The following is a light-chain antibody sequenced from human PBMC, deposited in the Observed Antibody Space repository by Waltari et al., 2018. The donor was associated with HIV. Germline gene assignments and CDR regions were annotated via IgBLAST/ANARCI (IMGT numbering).Light chain of an antibody. CDR1: NSNLGHNF. Sequence: QSVPTQPPSASGTPGQMVAISSSGSNSNLGHNFVYLYQQLPGTAPKLLIYKDNQRPSGVPERFSASKSGSSSSLAISGLRSEDEAEYYCATWDDILSGYLFGTGTKVTVL. V-gene: IGLV1-47*01. J-gene: IGLJ1*01. CDR2: KDN. CDR3: ATWDDILSGYL.